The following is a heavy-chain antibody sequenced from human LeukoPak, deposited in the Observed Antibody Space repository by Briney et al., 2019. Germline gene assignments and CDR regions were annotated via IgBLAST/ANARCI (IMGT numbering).Heavy chain of an antibody. CDR1: GFIVKSTY. CDR3: EREGFKTTGDY. Sequence: PGGSLRLSCAASGFIVKSTYMSWVRQAQGKGLEWVGVIYSGGSTYYSDAVKDRFIISRDNSENTIYLEMNNLRAEDTAVYYCEREGFKTTGDYWGQGTLVTVSS. D-gene: IGHD1-1*01. J-gene: IGHJ4*02. V-gene: IGHV3-66*01. CDR2: IYSGGST.